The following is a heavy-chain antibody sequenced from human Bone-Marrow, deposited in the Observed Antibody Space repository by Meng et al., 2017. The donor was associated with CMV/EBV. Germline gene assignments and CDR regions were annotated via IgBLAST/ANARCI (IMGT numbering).Heavy chain of an antibody. J-gene: IGHJ4*02. V-gene: IGHV1-8*03. CDR3: ARGRRGCSSTSCFYYFDY. CDR2: MNPNSGNT. Sequence: ASVKVSCKASGYTFTSYDINWVRQATGQGLEWMGWMNPNSGNTGYAQKFQGRVTITRNTSISTAYMELSSLRSEDTAVYYCARGRRGCSSTSCFYYFDYWGQGTLVTVSS. D-gene: IGHD2-2*01. CDR1: GYTFTSYD.